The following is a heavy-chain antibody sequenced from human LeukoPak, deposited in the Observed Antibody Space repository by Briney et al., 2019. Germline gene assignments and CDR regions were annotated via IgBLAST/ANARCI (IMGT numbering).Heavy chain of an antibody. CDR3: ARSHYYDSSGYYYFDY. CDR1: GGSFSGYY. CDR2: INHSGST. D-gene: IGHD3-22*01. J-gene: IGHJ4*02. Sequence: SETLSLTCAVYGGSFSGYYWSWIRQPPGKGLEWIGEINHSGSTNYNPSLKSRVTISVDTSKNQFSLKLSSVTAADTAVYYCARSHYYDSSGYYYFDYWGQGTLVTVSS. V-gene: IGHV4-34*01.